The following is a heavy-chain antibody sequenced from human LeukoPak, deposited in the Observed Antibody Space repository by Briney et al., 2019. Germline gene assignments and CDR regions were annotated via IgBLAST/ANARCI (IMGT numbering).Heavy chain of an antibody. CDR3: ARDYSSGWYGYYYYYMDV. CDR2: ISAYNGNT. Sequence: ASVKVSCKASGYTFTSYGISWVRQAPGQGLEWMGWISAYNGNTNYAQKLQGRVTMTTDTSTSTAYMELRSLRSGDTAVYYCARDYSSGWYGYYYYYMDVWGKGTTVTISS. D-gene: IGHD6-19*01. V-gene: IGHV1-18*01. CDR1: GYTFTSYG. J-gene: IGHJ6*03.